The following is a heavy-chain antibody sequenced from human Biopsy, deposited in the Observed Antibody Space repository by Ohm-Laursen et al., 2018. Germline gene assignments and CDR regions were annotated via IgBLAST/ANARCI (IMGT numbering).Heavy chain of an antibody. CDR2: IVPLFETT. CDR1: GYNFDIYP. Sequence: SVKVSCKASGYNFDIYPLFWVRQAPGQGFEWMGGIVPLFETTDSAQKFQGRVTITADRSTTTAYIELSGLTSGDTAIYYCAKAGQTSGEYVVPRHFDSWGQGTRVTVSS. D-gene: IGHD2-15*01. V-gene: IGHV1-69*06. CDR3: AKAGQTSGEYVVPRHFDS. J-gene: IGHJ4*02.